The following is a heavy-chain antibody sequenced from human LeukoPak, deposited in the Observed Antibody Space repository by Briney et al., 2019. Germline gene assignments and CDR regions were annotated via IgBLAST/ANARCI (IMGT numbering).Heavy chain of an antibody. V-gene: IGHV1-69*05. CDR3: ARGVPAAIFDY. D-gene: IGHD2-2*01. CDR2: IIPNFGTA. J-gene: IGHJ4*02. CDR1: VCTFSSYA. Sequence: ASVKVSCKASVCTFSSYAISWVRQAPAQGLEWMGGIIPNFGTANYAQKFQARVTITTDESTSTAYMELSSLRSEDTAVYYSARGVPAAIFDYWGPGTLVTVSS.